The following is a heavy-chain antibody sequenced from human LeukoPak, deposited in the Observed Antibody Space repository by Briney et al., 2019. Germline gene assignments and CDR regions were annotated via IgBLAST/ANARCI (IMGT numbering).Heavy chain of an antibody. CDR1: GYSFTSYW. CDR3: ARLDLSWGQGLVPFDP. Sequence: GESLKISCQGSGYSFTSYWIGWVRQMPGKGLEWMGIIYPGDSDTRYSPSFQGQVTISADRSISTAYLQWSSLKASDTAMYYCARLDLSWGQGLVPFDPWGQGTLVTVSS. D-gene: IGHD6-19*01. J-gene: IGHJ5*02. V-gene: IGHV5-51*01. CDR2: IYPGDSDT.